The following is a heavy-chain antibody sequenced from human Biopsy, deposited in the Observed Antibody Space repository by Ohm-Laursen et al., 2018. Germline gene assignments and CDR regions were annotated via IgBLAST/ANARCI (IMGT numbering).Heavy chain of an antibody. CDR3: TRLAYYYYYGMDV. CDR1: GFTFNNYG. CDR2: IFYDGSNT. Sequence: SLRLSCTAPGFTFNNYGMQWVRQAPGKGLEWVAFIFYDGSNTYYADSVKGRFTISRDNAKNSLYLQMNSLRAEDTAVYYCTRLAYYYYYGMDVWGQGTTVTVSS. D-gene: IGHD2-21*01. V-gene: IGHV3-33*08. J-gene: IGHJ6*02.